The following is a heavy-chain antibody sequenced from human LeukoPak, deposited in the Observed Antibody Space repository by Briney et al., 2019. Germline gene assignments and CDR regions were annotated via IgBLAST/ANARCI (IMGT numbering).Heavy chain of an antibody. CDR2: IYYSGST. D-gene: IGHD3-9*01. J-gene: IGHJ3*02. Sequence: SETLSLTCTVSGGSISSYYWSWIRQPPGKGLEWIGYIYYSGSTNYNPSLKSRVTISVDTSKNQFSLKLSSVAAADTAVYYCARDSTYYDILTGYYVRGAFDIWGQGTMVTVSS. V-gene: IGHV4-59*01. CDR1: GGSISSYY. CDR3: ARDSTYYDILTGYYVRGAFDI.